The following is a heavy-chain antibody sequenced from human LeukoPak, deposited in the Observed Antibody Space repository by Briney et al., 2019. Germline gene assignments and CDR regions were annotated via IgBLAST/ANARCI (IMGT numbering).Heavy chain of an antibody. CDR1: GYTFTSYA. V-gene: IGHV7-4-1*02. CDR2: INTNTGKP. J-gene: IGHJ4*02. Sequence: GASVKVSCKASGYTFTSYAMNWVRQTPGQGLEWMGWINTNTGKPTYAQGFIGRFVFSLDTSVTTTYLQISSLKAEDTAVYYCARGRGALGYWGQGTLVTVSS. CDR3: ARGRGALGY. D-gene: IGHD1-26*01.